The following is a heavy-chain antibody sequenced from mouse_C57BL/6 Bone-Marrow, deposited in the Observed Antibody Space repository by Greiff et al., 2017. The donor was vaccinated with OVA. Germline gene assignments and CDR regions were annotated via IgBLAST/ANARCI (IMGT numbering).Heavy chain of an antibody. D-gene: IGHD1-1*01. V-gene: IGHV1-61*01. Sequence: VKLSCKASGYTFTSYWMDWVKQRPGQGLEWIGNIYPSDSETHYNQKFKDKATLTVDKSSSTAYMQLSSLTSEDSAVYYCARNYYGSRGFAYWGQGTLVTVSA. CDR1: GYTFTSYW. CDR2: IYPSDSET. J-gene: IGHJ3*01. CDR3: ARNYYGSRGFAY.